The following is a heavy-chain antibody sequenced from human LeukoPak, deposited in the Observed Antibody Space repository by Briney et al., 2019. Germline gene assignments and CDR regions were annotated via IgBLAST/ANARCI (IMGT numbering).Heavy chain of an antibody. CDR1: GGSISSGSYY. CDR2: IYYSGST. CDR3: ARYVDTAMAYYFDY. Sequence: SQTLSLTCTVSGGSISSGSYYWGWIRQPPGKGLEWIGSIYYSGSTYYNPSLKSRVTTSVDTSKNQFSLKLSSVTAADTAVYYCARYVDTAMAYYFDYWGQGTLVTVSS. V-gene: IGHV4-39*01. J-gene: IGHJ4*02. D-gene: IGHD5-18*01.